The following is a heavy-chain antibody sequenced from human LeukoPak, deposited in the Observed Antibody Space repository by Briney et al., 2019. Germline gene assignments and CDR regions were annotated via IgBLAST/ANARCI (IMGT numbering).Heavy chain of an antibody. CDR1: GFTFSTYS. CDR2: ITSSSSYI. CDR3: AKAPYSSSLPYYFDY. J-gene: IGHJ4*02. V-gene: IGHV3-21*01. Sequence: PGGSLRLSCAVSGFTFSTYSMNWVRQAPGKGLEWVAIITSSSSYINYADSVKGRFTISRDNSKNTLYLQMNSLRAEDTAVYYCAKAPYSSSLPYYFDYWGQGTLVTVSS. D-gene: IGHD6-13*01.